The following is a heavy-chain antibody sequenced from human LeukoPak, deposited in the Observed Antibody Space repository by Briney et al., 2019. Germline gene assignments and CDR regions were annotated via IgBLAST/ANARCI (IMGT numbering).Heavy chain of an antibody. D-gene: IGHD3-22*01. V-gene: IGHV3-23*01. CDR3: AIPYTYYYDSSGYYLAYYYYGMDV. CDR2: ISGSGGST. CDR1: GFTFSSYA. J-gene: IGHJ6*02. Sequence: GGSLRLSCAASGFTFSSYAMSWVRQAPGKELEWVSAISGSGGSTYYADSVKGRFTISRDNSKNTLYLQMNSLRAEDTAVYYCAIPYTYYYDSSGYYLAYYYYGMDVWGQGTTVTVSS.